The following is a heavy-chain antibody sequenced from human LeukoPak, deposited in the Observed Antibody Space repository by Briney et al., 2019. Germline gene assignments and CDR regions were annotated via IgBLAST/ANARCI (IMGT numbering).Heavy chain of an antibody. CDR1: GGSISSYY. CDR2: IYTSGST. CDR3: AATTVVTRSYWFDP. J-gene: IGHJ5*02. Sequence: SETLSLTCAVSGGSISSYYWSLIRQPAGKGLEWIGRIYTSGSTNYNPSLKSRVTMSVDTSKNQFSLKLSSVTAADTAVYYCAATTVVTRSYWFDPWGQGTLVTVSS. V-gene: IGHV4-4*07. D-gene: IGHD4-23*01.